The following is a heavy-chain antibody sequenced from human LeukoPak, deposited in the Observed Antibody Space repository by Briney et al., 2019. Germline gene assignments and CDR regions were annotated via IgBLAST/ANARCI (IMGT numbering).Heavy chain of an antibody. D-gene: IGHD5-18*01. CDR3: ARDHWDTAMASPYNWFDP. CDR2: INHSGST. CDR1: GGSFSGYY. J-gene: IGHJ5*02. Sequence: SETLSLTCAVYGGSFSGYYWSWIRQPPGKGLEWIGEINHSGSTNYNPSLKSRVTISVDTSKNQFSLKLSSVTAADTAVYYCARDHWDTAMASPYNWFDPWGQGTLVTVSS. V-gene: IGHV4-34*01.